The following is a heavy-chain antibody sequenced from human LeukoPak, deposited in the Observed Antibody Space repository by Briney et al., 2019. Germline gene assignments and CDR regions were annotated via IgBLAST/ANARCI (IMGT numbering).Heavy chain of an antibody. V-gene: IGHV3-11*04. D-gene: IGHD2-21*02. CDR2: ISSSSSTI. CDR3: ARRPSGDWYYYMDV. Sequence: SGGSLRLSCAASGFTFSDYYMSWIRQAPGKGLEWVSYISSSSSTIYYADSVKGRFTISRDNAKNSLYLQMNSLRAEDTAVYYCARRPSGDWYYYMDVWGKGTTVTVSS. J-gene: IGHJ6*03. CDR1: GFTFSDYY.